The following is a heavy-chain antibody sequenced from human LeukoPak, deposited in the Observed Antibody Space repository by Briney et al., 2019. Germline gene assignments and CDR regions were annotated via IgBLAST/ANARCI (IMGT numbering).Heavy chain of an antibody. J-gene: IGHJ4*02. V-gene: IGHV3-48*03. CDR1: GFTFSSYE. CDR2: ISSSGSTM. CDR3: ARHLEQWPDY. Sequence: GGSLRPSCAASGFTFSSYEMNWVRQAPGKGLEWVSYISSSGSTMHYAGSVKGRFTISRDNAKNSLYLQMNSLRADDTAVYYCARHLEQWPDYWGQGTLVTVSS. D-gene: IGHD6-19*01.